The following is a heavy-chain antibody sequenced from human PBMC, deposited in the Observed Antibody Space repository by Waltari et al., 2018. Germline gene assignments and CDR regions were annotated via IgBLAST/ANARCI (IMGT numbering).Heavy chain of an antibody. CDR2: MLHDESNK. J-gene: IGHJ4*02. D-gene: IGHD3-16*02. Sequence: QVQLVESGGGVVQPGRSLRLSWAASGFTFSTYTIHWVRQAPGKGLEWVAVMLHDESNKYYADSVKGRFTISRDNSEKTLYLHMNSLRTEDTAVYYCARVSSYTGGFDYWGQGTLVTVSS. CDR1: GFTFSTYT. V-gene: IGHV3-30-3*01. CDR3: ARVSSYTGGFDY.